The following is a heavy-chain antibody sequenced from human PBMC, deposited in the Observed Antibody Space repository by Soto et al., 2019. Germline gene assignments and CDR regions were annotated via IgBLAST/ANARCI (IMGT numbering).Heavy chain of an antibody. D-gene: IGHD4-17*01. CDR2: IDYSGST. CDR3: ARGLDYGGTVGVDY. V-gene: IGHV4-31*03. CDR1: GDSISSGGYY. J-gene: IGHJ4*02. Sequence: QVQLQESGPGLVKPSQTLSLTCTVSGDSISSGGYYWSWIRQHPGKGLEWIGYIDYSGSTYYNPSLKSRVTISVDTSKNQFSLRLSSVTAADTAVYYCARGLDYGGTVGVDYWGQGTLVTVSS.